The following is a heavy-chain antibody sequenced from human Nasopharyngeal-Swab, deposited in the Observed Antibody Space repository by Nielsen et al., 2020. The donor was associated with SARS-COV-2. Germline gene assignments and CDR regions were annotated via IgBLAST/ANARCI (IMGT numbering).Heavy chain of an antibody. Sequence: SCAASGFTFSSYAMSWVRQAPGKGLEWVSAISGSGGSTYYADSVKGRFTISRDNSKNTLYLQMNSLRAEDTAVYYCAKDGRYSGSYPLRPFDYWGQGTLVTVSS. CDR1: GFTFSSYA. V-gene: IGHV3-23*01. CDR2: ISGSGGST. CDR3: AKDGRYSGSYPLRPFDY. J-gene: IGHJ4*02. D-gene: IGHD1-26*01.